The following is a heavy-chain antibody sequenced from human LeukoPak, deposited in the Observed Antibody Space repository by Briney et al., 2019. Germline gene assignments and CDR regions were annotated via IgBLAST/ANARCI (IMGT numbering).Heavy chain of an antibody. CDR1: GGSISSGSYY. Sequence: SETLSLTCTVSGGSISSGSYYWSWIRQPAGKGLEWIGRIYTSGSTNYNPSLKSRVTISVDTSKNQFSLKLSSVTAADTAVYYCARPRVRGVIIRGFDYWGQGTLVTVST. D-gene: IGHD3-10*01. CDR2: IYTSGST. J-gene: IGHJ4*01. V-gene: IGHV4-61*02. CDR3: ARPRVRGVIIRGFDY.